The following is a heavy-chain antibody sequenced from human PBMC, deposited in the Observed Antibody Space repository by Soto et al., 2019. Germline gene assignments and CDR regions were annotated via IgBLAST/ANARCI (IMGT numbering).Heavy chain of an antibody. Sequence: SETLSLTCTVSGDSISSSSFYWGWIRQPPGKGLEWIGHIFHTGATYQNPTLKSRLRMSVDTSKNQSSLNLSSVTATDTAIYYCARRRIVPTTNFDYWGQGTLVTVSS. J-gene: IGHJ4*02. CDR1: GDSISSSSFY. D-gene: IGHD2-21*01. CDR3: ARRRIVPTTNFDY. V-gene: IGHV4-39*01. CDR2: IFHTGAT.